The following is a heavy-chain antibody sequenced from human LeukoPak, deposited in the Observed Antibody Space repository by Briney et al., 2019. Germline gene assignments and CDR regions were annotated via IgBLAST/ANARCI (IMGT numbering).Heavy chain of an antibody. J-gene: IGHJ4*02. CDR3: AKDLWRLDY. D-gene: IGHD3-16*01. CDR1: GFTFDDYA. CDR2: ISGSGGST. Sequence: PGGSLRLSCAASGFTFDDYAMHWVRQAPGKGLEWVSGISGSGGSTYYADSVKGRFTISRDNSKNTLYLQMNSLRAEDTAIFYCAKDLWRLDYWGQGNLVTVSS. V-gene: IGHV3-23*01.